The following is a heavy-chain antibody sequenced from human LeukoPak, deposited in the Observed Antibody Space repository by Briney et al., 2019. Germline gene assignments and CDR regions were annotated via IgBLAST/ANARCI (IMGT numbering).Heavy chain of an antibody. V-gene: IGHV4-4*07. D-gene: IGHD3-22*01. Sequence: SETLSLNCTVSGGSISNYYWSWIRQPPAPGLEWVGRIYTSWSTNYNPSLKSRVSMSVATSNNQFSLRLTSVTAADTAVYYCARESGYYYDTSGYTFDYWGQGILVTVSS. CDR1: GGSISNYY. CDR3: ARESGYYYDTSGYTFDY. CDR2: IYTSWST. J-gene: IGHJ4*02.